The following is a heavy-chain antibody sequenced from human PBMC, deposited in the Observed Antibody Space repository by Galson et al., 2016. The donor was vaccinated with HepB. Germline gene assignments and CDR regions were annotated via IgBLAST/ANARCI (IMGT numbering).Heavy chain of an antibody. CDR2: IWFDGSRE. CDR3: ARVPSPKGNFREHEGFFDY. Sequence: SLRLSCAASRFAFTNYGMHWVRQAPGKGLEWVAFIWFDGSREYYGDSVRGRFTISKDDSDNTVYLQMNNLRIEDTAIYFCARVPSPKGNFREHEGFFDYWVQGILVTVSS. CDR1: RFAFTNYG. J-gene: IGHJ4*02. V-gene: IGHV3-33*08.